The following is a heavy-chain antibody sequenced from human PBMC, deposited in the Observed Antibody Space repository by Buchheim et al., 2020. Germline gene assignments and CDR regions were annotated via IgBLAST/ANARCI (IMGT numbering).Heavy chain of an antibody. CDR1: GFTFSSYG. V-gene: IGHV3-30*18. Sequence: QVQLVESGGGVVQPGRSLRLSCAASGFTFSSYGMHWVRQAPGKGLEWVAVISYDGSNKYYADSVKGRFTISRDNSKNKLYLQMNSLRAEDTAVYYCGKEMYSSGWQGTEFFQHWSQGTL. D-gene: IGHD6-19*01. CDR3: GKEMYSSGWQGTEFFQH. J-gene: IGHJ1*01. CDR2: ISYDGSNK.